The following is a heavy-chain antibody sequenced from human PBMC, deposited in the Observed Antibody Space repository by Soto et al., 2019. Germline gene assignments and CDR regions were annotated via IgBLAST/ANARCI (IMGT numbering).Heavy chain of an antibody. D-gene: IGHD2-15*01. CDR2: IYYSGST. CDR1: GGSISSYY. J-gene: IGHJ6*02. CDR3: AIEWSGEHGYGMDF. V-gene: IGHV4-59*01. Sequence: SKNLALTCTVSGGSISSYYWSWIRQPPGKGLEWIGYIYYSGSTNYNPSLKSRVTISVDTSKNQFSLKLSSVTAADTAVYYCAIEWSGEHGYGMDFCGQGSTVT.